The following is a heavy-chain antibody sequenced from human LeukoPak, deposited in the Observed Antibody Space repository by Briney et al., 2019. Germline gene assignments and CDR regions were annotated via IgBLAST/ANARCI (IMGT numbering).Heavy chain of an antibody. CDR3: ARDHVEVLLQATTVTTYYMDV. D-gene: IGHD4-17*01. J-gene: IGHJ6*03. CDR1: GFTFTTYW. CDR2: IKQDGTEK. Sequence: PGGSLRLSCAASGFTFTTYWMSWVRQAPGKGLEWVANIKQDGTEKYYVDSVKGRFTISRDNAKNSLYLQMNSLRAEDTAVYYCARDHVEVLLQATTVTTYYMDVWGKGTTVTVSS. V-gene: IGHV3-7*01.